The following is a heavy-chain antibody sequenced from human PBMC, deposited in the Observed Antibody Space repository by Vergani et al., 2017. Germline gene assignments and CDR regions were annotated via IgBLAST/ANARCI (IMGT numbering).Heavy chain of an antibody. CDR2: IIPLFGTP. CDR1: GYTFTGYY. J-gene: IGHJ4*02. D-gene: IGHD3-22*01. CDR3: AREDALYDSSGFAY. Sequence: QVQLVQSGAEVKEPGASVKVSCKASGYTFTGYYMHWVRQAPGQGLEWMGRIIPLFGTPHYAQKFQGRVSITADKSTSTAYMELSSLRSEDTAVYYCAREDALYDSSGFAYWGQGTLVTVSA. V-gene: IGHV1-69*06.